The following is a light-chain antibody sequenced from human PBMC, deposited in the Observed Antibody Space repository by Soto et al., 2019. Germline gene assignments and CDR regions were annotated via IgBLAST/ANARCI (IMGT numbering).Light chain of an antibody. Sequence: QSVLAQPASVSGSPGQSITISCTGTSSDVGGYDFVSWYQQHPGKAPKLMISDVSNRPSGGSNRFSGSKSGNTASLTISGLQAEDKADYYCSSSTSSKTYVLGTGTKVT. V-gene: IGLV2-14*01. CDR3: SSSTSSKTYV. CDR2: DVS. J-gene: IGLJ1*01. CDR1: SSDVGGYDF.